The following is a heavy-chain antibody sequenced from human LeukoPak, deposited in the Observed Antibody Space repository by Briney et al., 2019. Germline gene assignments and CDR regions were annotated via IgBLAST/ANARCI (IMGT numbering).Heavy chain of an antibody. V-gene: IGHV4-39*01. J-gene: IGHJ5*02. Sequence: SSETLSLTCTVSGGSISSSSYYWGWIRQPPGKGLEWIGSIYYSGSTYYNPSLKSRVTISVDTSKNQFSLKLNSVTAADTAVYYCARQSTIAAARIDPWGQGTLVTVSS. CDR2: IYYSGST. CDR1: GGSISSSSYY. CDR3: ARQSTIAAARIDP. D-gene: IGHD6-25*01.